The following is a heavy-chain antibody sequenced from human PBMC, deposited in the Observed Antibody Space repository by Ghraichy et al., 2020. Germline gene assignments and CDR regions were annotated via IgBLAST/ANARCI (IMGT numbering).Heavy chain of an antibody. CDR2: IYYSGST. CDR3: ARDPNALTVTTDYYYYGMDV. J-gene: IGHJ6*02. Sequence: SETLSLTCTVSGGSISSSSYYWGWIRQPPGKGLEWIGSIYYSGSTYYNPSLKSRVTISVDTSKNQFSLKLSSVTAADTAVYYCARDPNALTVTTDYYYYGMDVWGQGTTVTVSS. CDR1: GGSISSSSYY. V-gene: IGHV4-39*02. D-gene: IGHD4-17*01.